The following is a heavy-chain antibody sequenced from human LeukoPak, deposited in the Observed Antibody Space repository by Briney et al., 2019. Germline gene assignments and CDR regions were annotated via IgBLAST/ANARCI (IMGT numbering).Heavy chain of an antibody. D-gene: IGHD2-15*01. CDR2: INPNSGGT. CDR1: GYTFTGYY. J-gene: IGHJ3*02. CDR3: ARDGGEGYCSGGSCYSTAGAFDT. V-gene: IGHV1-2*02. Sequence: ASVKVSCKASGYTFTGYYMHWVRQAPGQGLEWMGWINPNSGGTNYAQKFQGRVTMTRDTSISTAYMELSRLRSDDTAVYYCARDGGEGYCSGGSCYSTAGAFDTWGQGTMVTVSS.